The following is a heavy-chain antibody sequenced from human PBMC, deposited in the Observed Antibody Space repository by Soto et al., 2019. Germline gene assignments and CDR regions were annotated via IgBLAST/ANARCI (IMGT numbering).Heavy chain of an antibody. CDR1: GYIFTTYG. D-gene: IGHD6-19*01. CDR3: ARDRSGWVFED. CDR2: ISAYDGDT. Sequence: QVQLVQSGAEVKKPGASVKVSCKASGYIFTTYGISWVRQAPGQGLEWLGWISAYDGDTNYAQKFRGRVTVTTDTSTRTAYMELRSLRSDDTAVYYCARDRSGWVFEDWGQGTLVIVSP. V-gene: IGHV1-18*01. J-gene: IGHJ1*01.